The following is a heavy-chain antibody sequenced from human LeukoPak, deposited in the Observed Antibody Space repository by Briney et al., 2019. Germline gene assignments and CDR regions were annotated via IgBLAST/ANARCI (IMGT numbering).Heavy chain of an antibody. J-gene: IGHJ4*02. Sequence: SETLSLTCAVYGGTFSGYDWSWIRQPPGKGLEWIGEIKHSGSTNYNPSLKSRGTITFDTYNNQFPLKLSSGPAADAAVYYCSRGRIRYYYDSRGYYYHFWGQGTLVSVSS. CDR3: SRGRIRYYYDSRGYYYHF. CDR2: IKHSGST. D-gene: IGHD3-22*01. CDR1: GGTFSGYD. V-gene: IGHV4-34*01.